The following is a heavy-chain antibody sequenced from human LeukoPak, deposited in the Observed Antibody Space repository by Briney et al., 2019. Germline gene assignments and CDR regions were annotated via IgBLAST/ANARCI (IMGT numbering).Heavy chain of an antibody. CDR2: MYHSGST. V-gene: IGHV4-4*02. J-gene: IGHJ4*02. Sequence: PSGTLSLTCAVSGGSISSSNWWSWVRQPPGKGLEWIGEMYHSGSTNYNPSLKSRVTISVDKSKNQFSLKLSSVTAADTAVYYCAREPMVRGVNAPGYYFDYWGQGTLVTVSS. D-gene: IGHD3-10*01. CDR3: AREPMVRGVNAPGYYFDY. CDR1: GGSISSSNW.